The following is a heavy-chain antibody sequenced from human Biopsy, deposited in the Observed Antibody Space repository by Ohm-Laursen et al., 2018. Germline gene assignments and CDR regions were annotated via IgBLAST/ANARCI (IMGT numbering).Heavy chain of an antibody. D-gene: IGHD2-15*01. CDR3: ARGSGSGFYFDY. J-gene: IGHJ4*02. V-gene: IGHV3-66*01. Sequence: LSLTCAASKFTVRTNSMSWVRLAPGKGLEWVSVIYAGATTYYPDSVKGRFTISRDNSRNTVYLQMDSLRGEDTAVYFCARGSGSGFYFDYWGQGSLVTVSS. CDR1: KFTVRTNS. CDR2: IYAGATT.